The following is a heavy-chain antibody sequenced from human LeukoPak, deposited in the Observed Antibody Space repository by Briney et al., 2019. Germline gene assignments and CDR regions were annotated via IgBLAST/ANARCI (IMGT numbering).Heavy chain of an antibody. CDR1: GGSISSNNYY. J-gene: IGHJ4*02. V-gene: IGHV4-39*01. Sequence: SETLSLTCTVSGGSISSNNYYWGWIRQPPGKGLEWIGSIYSSGSTSYSPSLKSRVTTSVDTSKNQFSLKLSSVTAADTAVYYCARNQSTSRETYFDYWGQGTLVTVSS. CDR2: IYSSGST. D-gene: IGHD1-26*01. CDR3: ARNQSTSRETYFDY.